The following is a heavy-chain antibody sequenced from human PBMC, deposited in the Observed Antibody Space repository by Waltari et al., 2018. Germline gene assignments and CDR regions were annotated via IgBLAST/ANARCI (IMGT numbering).Heavy chain of an antibody. CDR3: AKDVRLYYDSSGYYYN. Sequence: EVQLLESGGGLVQPGGSLRLSCAASVFTFSSYALSWVRQAPGKGLEWVSAISGSGGSTYYADSVKGRFTISRDNSKNTLYLQMNSLRAEDTAVYYCAKDVRLYYDSSGYYYNWGQGTLVTVSS. D-gene: IGHD3-22*01. V-gene: IGHV3-23*01. J-gene: IGHJ4*02. CDR2: ISGSGGST. CDR1: VFTFSSYA.